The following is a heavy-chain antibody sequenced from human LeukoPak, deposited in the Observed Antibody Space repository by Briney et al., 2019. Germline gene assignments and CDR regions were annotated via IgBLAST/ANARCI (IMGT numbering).Heavy chain of an antibody. Sequence: ASVKISCKVSGYTFTDYYMHWVQQAPGKGLEWMGLVDPEDGETIYAEKFQGSVTITADTSTDTAYMELSSLRSEDTAVYYCATDGGSGSYDYWGQGTLVTVSS. CDR1: GYTFTDYY. J-gene: IGHJ4*02. D-gene: IGHD3-10*01. V-gene: IGHV1-69-2*01. CDR3: ATDGGSGSYDY. CDR2: VDPEDGET.